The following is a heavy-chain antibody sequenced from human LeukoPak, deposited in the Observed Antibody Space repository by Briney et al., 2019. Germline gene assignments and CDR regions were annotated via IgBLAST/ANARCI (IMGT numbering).Heavy chain of an antibody. Sequence: GESLKISCKGSGYSFTNYWIGWVRQMPGKGLEWMGIIYPGDSDTRYSPTFQGQVTISADKSINTAYLQWSSLKASDTAMYYCARLSWRYCSGGNCFLLARQHYYYGMDVWGQGTTVTVSS. CDR3: ARLSWRYCSGGNCFLLARQHYYYGMDV. V-gene: IGHV5-51*01. CDR2: IYPGDSDT. J-gene: IGHJ6*02. CDR1: GYSFTNYW. D-gene: IGHD2-15*01.